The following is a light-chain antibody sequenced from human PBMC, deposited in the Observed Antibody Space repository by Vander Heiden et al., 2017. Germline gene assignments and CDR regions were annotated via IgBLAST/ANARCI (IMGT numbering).Light chain of an antibody. J-gene: IGLJ1*01. Sequence: QSALTQPASVSGSPGQSITISCTGTSSDVGGYNYVSWYQQHPGKAPKLMMYDVSNRPSGVSNRFSGSKSGNKAYLTISGLQAEDEAYYYCSSYTSSSTVFGTGTKVTVL. CDR2: DVS. CDR1: SSDVGGYNY. CDR3: SSYTSSSTV. V-gene: IGLV2-14*03.